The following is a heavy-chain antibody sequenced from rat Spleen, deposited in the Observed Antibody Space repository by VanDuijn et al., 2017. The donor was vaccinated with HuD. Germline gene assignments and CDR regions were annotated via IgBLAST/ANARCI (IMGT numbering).Heavy chain of an antibody. D-gene: IGHD1-4*01. CDR1: GFSLTNYH. CDR2: IWSGGNT. J-gene: IGHJ4*01. Sequence: QVQLKESGPGLMQPSQTLSLTCIVSGFSLTNYHVHWVRQSPGKGLEWMAVIWSGGNTDYNSALKSRLSISRDTSKSQVFLKMNSLQTEDTASYFCTGGRSYPGLTPYVIDAWGQGTSVTVSS. CDR3: TGGRSYPGLTPYVIDA. V-gene: IGHV2-32*01.